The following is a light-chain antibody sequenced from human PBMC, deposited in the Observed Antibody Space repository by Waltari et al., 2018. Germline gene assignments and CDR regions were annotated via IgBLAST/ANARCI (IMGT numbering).Light chain of an antibody. CDR1: SRDVPSYTF. CDR2: EVS. CDR3: CSYAGSSTWV. J-gene: IGLJ3*02. V-gene: IGLV2-23*02. Sequence: QSAPTHHAPVPEFPCQSIPISFPAPSRDVPSYTFLAWYQQHPGKAPNLMIYEVSKRPSEVSNRFSGSKSGNTASLTISGLQAEDEADYYCCSYAGSSTWVFGGGTKLTVL.